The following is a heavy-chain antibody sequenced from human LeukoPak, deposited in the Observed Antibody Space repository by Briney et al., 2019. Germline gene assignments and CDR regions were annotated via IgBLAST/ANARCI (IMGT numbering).Heavy chain of an antibody. J-gene: IGHJ4*02. CDR2: IYSGGST. CDR3: AINRNYYDSSGYREVDY. V-gene: IGHV3-53*01. Sequence: GGSLRLSCTASGFTVSSNYMSWVRQAPGKGLEWVSVIYSGGSTYYADSVKGRFTISRGNSKNTLYLQMNSLRAEDTAVYYCAINRNYYDSSGYREVDYWGQGTLVTVSS. D-gene: IGHD3-22*01. CDR1: GFTVSSNY.